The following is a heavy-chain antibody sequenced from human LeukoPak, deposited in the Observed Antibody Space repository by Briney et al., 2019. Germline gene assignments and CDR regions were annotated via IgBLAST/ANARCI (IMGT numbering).Heavy chain of an antibody. J-gene: IGHJ4*02. Sequence: AGRSLRLSCAASGFIFSNYDMHWGRQAPGKGLEWVANIKQDGSEKYYVDSVKGRFTISRDNAKNSLYLQMNSLRAEDTAVYYCARKMWGYSYGFDYWGQGTLVTVSS. CDR2: IKQDGSEK. CDR1: GFIFSNYD. CDR3: ARKMWGYSYGFDY. D-gene: IGHD5-18*01. V-gene: IGHV3-7*01.